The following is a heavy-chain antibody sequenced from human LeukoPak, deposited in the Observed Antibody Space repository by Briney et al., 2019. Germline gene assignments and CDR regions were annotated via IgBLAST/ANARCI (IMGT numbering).Heavy chain of an antibody. D-gene: IGHD3-22*01. CDR3: SRLSSDYYETSNYFYYMDV. J-gene: IGHJ6*03. Sequence: PSETLSLTCSVSGGSIGDYYWTWVRQPPGKGLEWIGYISYTGSTSYYPSLKSRVTISIDTYRKEFSLELTSVTAADTAVYYCSRLSSDYYETSNYFYYMDVWGKGTTVTVSS. V-gene: IGHV4-59*08. CDR1: GGSIGDYY. CDR2: ISYTGST.